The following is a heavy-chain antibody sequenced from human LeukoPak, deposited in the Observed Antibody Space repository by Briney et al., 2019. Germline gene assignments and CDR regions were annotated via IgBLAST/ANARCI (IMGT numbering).Heavy chain of an antibody. CDR2: ISSSSSYT. Sequence: PGGSLRLSCAASGFTFSDYYMSWIRQAPGKGLEWVSYISSSSSYTNYADSVEGRFTISRDNAKNSLYLQMNSLRAEDTAVYYCARDRYCSGGSCYGYYYYYGMDVWGKGTTVTVSS. CDR3: ARDRYCSGGSCYGYYYYYGMDV. CDR1: GFTFSDYY. V-gene: IGHV3-11*06. J-gene: IGHJ6*04. D-gene: IGHD2-15*01.